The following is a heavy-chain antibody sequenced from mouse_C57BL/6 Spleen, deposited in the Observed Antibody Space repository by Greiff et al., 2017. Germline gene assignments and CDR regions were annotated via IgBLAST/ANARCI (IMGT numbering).Heavy chain of an antibody. D-gene: IGHD2-1*01. J-gene: IGHJ4*01. CDR2: ISGGGGNT. CDR3: ASYGNYGAMDY. V-gene: IGHV5-9*01. Sequence: EVQVVESGGGLVKPGGSLKLSCAASGFTFSSYTMSWVRQTPEKRLEWVATISGGGGNTYYPDSVKGRFTISRDNAKNTLYLQMSSLRSEDTALYYCASYGNYGAMDYWGQGTSVTVSS. CDR1: GFTFSSYT.